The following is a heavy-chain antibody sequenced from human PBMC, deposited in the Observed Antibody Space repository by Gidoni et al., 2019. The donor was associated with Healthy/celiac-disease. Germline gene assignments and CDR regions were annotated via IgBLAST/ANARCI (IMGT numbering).Heavy chain of an antibody. D-gene: IGHD4-17*01. J-gene: IGHJ4*02. CDR2: ISHSGST. V-gene: IGHV4-34*01. CDR1: GESFGGYY. CDR3: ARDDYGLKIDY. Sequence: QVQLQQWRAGLLKPSETLSLTSAVYGESFGGYYWSWIRQPPGKGLEWIGEISHSGSTNYHPSLKSRVTISVDTSKNQFSLKLSSVTAADTAVYYCARDDYGLKIDYWGQGTLVTVSS.